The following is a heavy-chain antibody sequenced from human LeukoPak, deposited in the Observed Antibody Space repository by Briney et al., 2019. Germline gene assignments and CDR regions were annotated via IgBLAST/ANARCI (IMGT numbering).Heavy chain of an antibody. D-gene: IGHD3-9*01. CDR2: ISSSGSTI. CDR1: GFTFSSYE. CDR3: ARYYDILTGYYSFDY. V-gene: IGHV3-48*03. Sequence: PGGSLRLSCAASGFTFSSYEMNWVRQAPGKGLEWVSYISSSGSTIYYADSVKGRFTISRDNAKNSLYLQMNSLRAEDTAVYYCARYYDILTGYYSFDYWGQGTLVTVSS. J-gene: IGHJ4*02.